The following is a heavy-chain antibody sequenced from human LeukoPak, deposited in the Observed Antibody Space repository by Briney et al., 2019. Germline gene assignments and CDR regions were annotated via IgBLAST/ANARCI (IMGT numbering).Heavy chain of an antibody. V-gene: IGHV1-46*01. D-gene: IGHD3-22*01. CDR2: INPSGGST. CDR3: ASSGYPQYYYDSSGYYEGPLDY. Sequence: GASVKVSCKASGYTFTSYYMHWVRQAPGQGLEWMGIINPSGGSTSYAQKFQGRVTMTRDTSTSTVYMELSSLRSEDTAVYYCASSGYPQYYYDSSGYYEGPLDYWGQGTLVTVSS. CDR1: GYTFTSYY. J-gene: IGHJ4*02.